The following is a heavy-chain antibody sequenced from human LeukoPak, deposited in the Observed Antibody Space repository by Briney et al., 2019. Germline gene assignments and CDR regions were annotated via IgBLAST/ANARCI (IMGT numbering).Heavy chain of an antibody. V-gene: IGHV1-69*04. CDR1: GGTFSSYA. J-gene: IGHJ4*02. D-gene: IGHD2-2*01. CDR3: ARDPPDCSSTSCPFDY. Sequence: SVKVSCKASGGTFSSYAISWLRQAPGQGLEWMGRIIPILGIANYAQKFQGRVTITADKSTSTAYMELSSLRSEDTAVYYCARDPPDCSSTSCPFDYWGQGTLVTVSS. CDR2: IIPILGIA.